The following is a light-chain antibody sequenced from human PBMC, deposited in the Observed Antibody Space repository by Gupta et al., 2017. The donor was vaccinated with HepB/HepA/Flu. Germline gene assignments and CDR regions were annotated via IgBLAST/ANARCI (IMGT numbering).Light chain of an antibody. Sequence: ELVMTQSPATLSVSPGERATLSCRASQSVSSNLAWYQQKPGQAPRLLINGASTRATGIPARFSGSGSGTEFTLTISSLQSEDFAVYYCQQYKNWPYTFGQGTKLEIK. CDR2: GAS. J-gene: IGKJ2*01. CDR1: QSVSSN. CDR3: QQYKNWPYT. V-gene: IGKV3-15*01.